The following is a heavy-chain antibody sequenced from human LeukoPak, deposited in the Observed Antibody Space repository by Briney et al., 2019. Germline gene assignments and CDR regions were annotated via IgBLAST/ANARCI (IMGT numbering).Heavy chain of an antibody. V-gene: IGHV4-34*01. CDR1: GGSFSGYY. Sequence: SETLSLTCAVYGGSFSGYYWSWIRQPPWKGLEWIGEINHSGSTNYNPSLKSRVTISVDTSKNQFSLKLSSVTAADTAVYYCARGLYYYDSSGYYGPGWFDPWGQGTLVTVSS. D-gene: IGHD3-22*01. J-gene: IGHJ5*02. CDR2: INHSGST. CDR3: ARGLYYYDSSGYYGPGWFDP.